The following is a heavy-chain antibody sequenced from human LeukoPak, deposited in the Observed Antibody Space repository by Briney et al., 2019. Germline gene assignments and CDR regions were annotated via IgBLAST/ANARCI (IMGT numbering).Heavy chain of an antibody. V-gene: IGHV3-48*02. CDR3: ARRPYSDTSGRLSDV. J-gene: IGHJ6*02. Sequence: GGSLRLSCAASGFAFSSYNMNWVRQAPGKGLEWISYMGSSGSPTHYADSVRGRFTISRDNAKNSLYLQMNSLRDDDTALYYCARRPYSDTSGRLSDVWGQGTTVTVSS. D-gene: IGHD3-22*01. CDR2: MGSSGSPT. CDR1: GFAFSSYN.